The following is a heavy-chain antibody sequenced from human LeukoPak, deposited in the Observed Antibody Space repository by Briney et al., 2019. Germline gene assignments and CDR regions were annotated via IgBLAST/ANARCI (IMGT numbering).Heavy chain of an antibody. CDR2: INHSGST. D-gene: IGHD2-15*01. J-gene: IGHJ5*02. Sequence: SETLSLTCAVYGASFSHYYWSWIRQPPGKGLEWIGEINHSGSTNYSPSLKSRVTISVNTSKNQFSLKLTSVTAADTAVYYCARVVAARSWFDPRGQGTLVTVSS. CDR3: ARVVAARSWFDP. V-gene: IGHV4-34*01. CDR1: GASFSHYY.